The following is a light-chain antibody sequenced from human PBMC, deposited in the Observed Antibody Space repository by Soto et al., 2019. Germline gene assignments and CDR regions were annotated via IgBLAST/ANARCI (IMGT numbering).Light chain of an antibody. CDR3: QKYKTAPLT. CDR1: QGIAPY. J-gene: IGKJ4*01. CDR2: ATS. V-gene: IGKV1-27*01. Sequence: DVQMTQSPSSLSAFVGDRVTITCRASQGIAPYLAWFQQKPGKVPKLLIYATSTLQSGVPSRFSGSGSAKDFTLTISSLQPEDVATYYCQKYKTAPLTFAGGTKLEIK.